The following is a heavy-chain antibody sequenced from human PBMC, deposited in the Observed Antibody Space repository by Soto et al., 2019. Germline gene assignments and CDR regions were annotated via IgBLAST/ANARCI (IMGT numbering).Heavy chain of an antibody. CDR2: MNPNTGNS. CDR3: ARRAETKCWNGVGADKYYFDR. Sequence: SVKVSCTASGYTFTIYDIYWVRQATGQGIEWMGWMNPNTGNSGYAQKFQGRVAMTSDTSISTAHMELSSLRSEDTAVYYCARRAETKCWNGVGADKYYFDRWGQGTLVTVAS. CDR1: GYTFTIYD. D-gene: IGHD1-1*01. J-gene: IGHJ4*02. V-gene: IGHV1-8*01.